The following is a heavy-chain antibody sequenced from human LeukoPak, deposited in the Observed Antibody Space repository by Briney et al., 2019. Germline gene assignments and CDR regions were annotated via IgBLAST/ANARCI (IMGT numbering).Heavy chain of an antibody. CDR1: GFTFSSYA. CDR2: ISGSGGST. J-gene: IGHJ4*02. V-gene: IGHV3-23*01. Sequence: GGSLRLSCAAPGFTFSSYAMSWVRQAPGKGLEWVSGISGSGGSTYYADSVKGRLTISRDNAKNKMYLQMNSLRAEDTAIYYCARAMMVVSNLWGVFDYWGRGALVTVSS. CDR3: ARAMMVVSNLWGVFDY. D-gene: IGHD3-22*01.